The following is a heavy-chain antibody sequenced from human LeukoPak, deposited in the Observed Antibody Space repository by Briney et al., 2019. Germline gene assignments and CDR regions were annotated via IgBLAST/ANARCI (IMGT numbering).Heavy chain of an antibody. CDR3: AKGSYMGENWFDP. V-gene: IGHV3-30*18. D-gene: IGHD3-16*01. CDR2: ISYDGSNK. Sequence: GGSLRLSCAASGFTFSSYGMHWVRQAPGKGLEWVAVISYDGSNKYYADSAKGRLTISRDNSKNTLYLQMNSLRAEDTAVYYCAKGSYMGENWFDPWGQGTLVIVSS. CDR1: GFTFSSYG. J-gene: IGHJ5*02.